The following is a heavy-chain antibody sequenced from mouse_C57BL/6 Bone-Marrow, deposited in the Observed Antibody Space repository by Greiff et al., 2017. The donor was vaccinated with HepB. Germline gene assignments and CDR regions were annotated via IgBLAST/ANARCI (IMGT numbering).Heavy chain of an antibody. CDR1: GYTFTSYW. J-gene: IGHJ1*03. CDR3: ARGAYDGSSHWYFDV. V-gene: IGHV1-69*01. D-gene: IGHD1-1*01. Sequence: QVQLQQPGAELVMPGASVKLSCKASGYTFTSYWMHWVKQRPGQGLEWIGEIDPSDSYTHYNQKFKGKSTLTVDKSASTAYMQLRSLTSEDSAVYYCARGAYDGSSHWYFDVWGTGTTVTVSS. CDR2: IDPSDSYT.